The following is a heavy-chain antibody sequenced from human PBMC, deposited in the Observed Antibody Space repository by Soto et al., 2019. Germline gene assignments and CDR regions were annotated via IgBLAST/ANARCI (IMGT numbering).Heavy chain of an antibody. J-gene: IGHJ4*02. CDR2: IIPLFGTP. CDR3: ARGREMARHHFNY. D-gene: IGHD1-26*01. Sequence: SVKVSCKASGGTFSSYAISWLRQAPGQGLEWMGGIIPLFGTPNYAQKFKGRVTITADESTSTAYMEVTGLKSEDTALYYCARGREMARHHFNYWGQGTLVTVSS. CDR1: GGTFSSYA. V-gene: IGHV1-69*13.